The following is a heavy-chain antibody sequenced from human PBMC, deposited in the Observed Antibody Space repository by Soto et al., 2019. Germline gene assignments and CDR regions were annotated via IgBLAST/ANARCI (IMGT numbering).Heavy chain of an antibody. Sequence: EVQLVESGGGLVQPGGSLRLSCAASGFTFSSYWMHWVRQAPGKGLVWVSRINSDGSSTSYADSVKGRFTISRDNAQTTLYLQMNSLRAEDTAVYYCAVAVAGPTAIGYWGQGTLVTVSS. CDR3: AVAVAGPTAIGY. CDR1: GFTFSSYW. CDR2: INSDGSST. D-gene: IGHD6-19*01. V-gene: IGHV3-74*01. J-gene: IGHJ4*02.